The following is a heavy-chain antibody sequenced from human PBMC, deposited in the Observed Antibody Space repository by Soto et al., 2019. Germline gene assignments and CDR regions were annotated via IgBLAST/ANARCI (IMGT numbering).Heavy chain of an antibody. CDR2: INHSGST. J-gene: IGHJ4*02. D-gene: IGHD3-3*01. CDR1: GGSFSGYY. V-gene: IGHV4-34*01. CDR3: ARVTIFVPANYFDY. Sequence: PSETLSLTCAVYGGSFSGYYWSWIRQPPGKGLEWIGEINHSGSTNYNPSLKSRVTISVDTSKNQFSLKLSSVTAADTAVYYCARVTIFVPANYFDYWGQGTLVNVSS.